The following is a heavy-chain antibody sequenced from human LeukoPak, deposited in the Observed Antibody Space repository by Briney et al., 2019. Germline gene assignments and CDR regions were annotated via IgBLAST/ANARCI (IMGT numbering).Heavy chain of an antibody. CDR3: ARVRWDPTYFDY. J-gene: IGHJ4*02. Sequence: GGSLRLSCAASGFTFSSNWMSWVRQAPGKGLEWVANIKQEGSEKYYVDSVKGRFSISRDNAKNSLYLQMNSLRAEDTAVYYCARVRWDPTYFDYWGQGTLVTVSS. CDR2: IKQEGSEK. D-gene: IGHD1-26*01. V-gene: IGHV3-7*01. CDR1: GFTFSSNW.